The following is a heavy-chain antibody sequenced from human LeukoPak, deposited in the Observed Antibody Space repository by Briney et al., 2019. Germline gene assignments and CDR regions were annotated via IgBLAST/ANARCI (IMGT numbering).Heavy chain of an antibody. CDR1: ASTFSSYA. CDR2: IPYDGSNK. Sequence: GRSLRPSSAVSASTFSSYAMHWVRQAASGGIGWEAVIPYDGSNKDYAGTVKGRFTISRDNSKNTLYLQMNSLRAEDTAVYYCARGGATYYYDSSGYYFDYWGQGTLVTVSS. CDR3: ARGGATYYYDSSGYYFDY. D-gene: IGHD3-22*01. J-gene: IGHJ4*02. V-gene: IGHV3-30*08.